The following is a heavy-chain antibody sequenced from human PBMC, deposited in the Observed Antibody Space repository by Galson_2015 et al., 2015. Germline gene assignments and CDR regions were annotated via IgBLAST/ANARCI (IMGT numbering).Heavy chain of an antibody. CDR3: ARGSGNAASIVIVPADDPADWFDP. D-gene: IGHD2-2*01. V-gene: IGHV1-2*04. Sequence: SVKVSCKASGYTFTGYYTHWVRQAPGQGLEWMGWINPNSGGTNYAQKFQGWVTMTRDTSISTAYMELSRLRSDDTAVYYCARGSGNAASIVIVPADDPADWFDPWGQGTLVTVSS. CDR2: INPNSGGT. J-gene: IGHJ5*02. CDR1: GYTFTGYY.